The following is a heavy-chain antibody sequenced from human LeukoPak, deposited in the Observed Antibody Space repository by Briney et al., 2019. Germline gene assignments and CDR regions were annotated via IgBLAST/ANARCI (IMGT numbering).Heavy chain of an antibody. CDR1: GFTFSSYA. D-gene: IGHD4-17*01. CDR3: AREVPNYGDSSFDY. J-gene: IGHJ4*02. V-gene: IGHV3-30-3*01. CDR2: ISYDGSNK. Sequence: GGSLRLSCAASGFTFSSYAMHWVRQAPGKGLEWVAVISYDGSNKYYADSVKGRFTISRDNSKNTLYQQMNSLRAEDAAVYYCAREVPNYGDSSFDYWGQGTLVTVSS.